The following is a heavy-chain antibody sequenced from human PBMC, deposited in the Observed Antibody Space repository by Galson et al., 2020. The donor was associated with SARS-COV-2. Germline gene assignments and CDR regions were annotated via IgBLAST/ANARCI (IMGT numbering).Heavy chain of an antibody. Sequence: ASVKVSCKDSGYTFTSYGISWVRQAPGQGLEWMVWISAYNGNTNYAQKLQGRVTMTTDTSTSTAYMELRSLRSDDTAVYYCARAMNVGATTWVYDYGMDVWGQGTTGTVSS. CDR1: GYTFTSYG. CDR3: ARAMNVGATTWVYDYGMDV. V-gene: IGHV1-18*01. CDR2: ISAYNGNT. J-gene: IGHJ6*02. D-gene: IGHD1-26*01.